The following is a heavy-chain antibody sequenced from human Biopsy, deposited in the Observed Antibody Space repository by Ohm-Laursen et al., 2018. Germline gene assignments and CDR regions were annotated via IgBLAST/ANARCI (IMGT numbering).Heavy chain of an antibody. Sequence: SGTLSLTCCVSGGLNSNYYWSWVRQSAGKGLEWIGRLYTSGDTNYNPSLKSRVSVSENTSRRQFSLRLTSVTAADTAVYYCATGPKRLTGTSYFESWGRGILVTVSS. V-gene: IGHV4-4*07. CDR1: GGLNSNYY. J-gene: IGHJ4*02. D-gene: IGHD1-7*01. CDR3: ATGPKRLTGTSYFES. CDR2: LYTSGDT.